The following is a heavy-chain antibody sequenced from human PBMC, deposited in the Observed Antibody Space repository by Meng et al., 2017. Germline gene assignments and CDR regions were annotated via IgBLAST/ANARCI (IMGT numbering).Heavy chain of an antibody. J-gene: IGHJ4*02. CDR2: ISSSGSTI. CDR3: ASGGYYYDSSSARDY. CDR1: GFTFSSYE. D-gene: IGHD3-22*01. Sequence: GESLKISCAASGFTFSSYEMNWVRQAPGKGLERVSYISSSGSTIYYADSVKGRFTISRDNAENSLYLQMNSLRAEDTAVYYCASGGYYYDSSSARDYWGQGTLVTVSS. V-gene: IGHV3-48*03.